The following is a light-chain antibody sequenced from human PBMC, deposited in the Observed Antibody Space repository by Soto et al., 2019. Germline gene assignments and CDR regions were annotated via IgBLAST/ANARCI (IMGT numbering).Light chain of an antibody. J-gene: IGKJ4*01. CDR3: QQYNNWPLT. CDR1: QSVSSN. CDR2: GAS. V-gene: IGKV3-15*01. Sequence: EIVMTQSPATLSVSPGERATLPCRASQSVSSNLAWYQQKPGQAPRLLIYGASTRATGIPARFSGSGSGTEFTFTTSSLKSEDFAVYYCQQYNNWPLTFGGGTKVDIK.